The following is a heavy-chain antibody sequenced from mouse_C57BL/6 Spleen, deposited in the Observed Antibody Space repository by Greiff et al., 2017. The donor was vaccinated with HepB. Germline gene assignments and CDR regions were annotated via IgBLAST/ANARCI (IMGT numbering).Heavy chain of an antibody. Sequence: EVMLVESGGGLVKPGGSLKLSCAASGFTFSDYGMHWVRQAPEKGLEWVAYISSGSSTIYYADTVKGRFTISRDNAKNTLFLQMTSLRSEDTAMYYCARSITTVVATGAMDYWGQVTSVTVSS. CDR2: ISSGSSTI. J-gene: IGHJ4*01. CDR3: ARSITTVVATGAMDY. CDR1: GFTFSDYG. V-gene: IGHV5-17*01. D-gene: IGHD1-1*01.